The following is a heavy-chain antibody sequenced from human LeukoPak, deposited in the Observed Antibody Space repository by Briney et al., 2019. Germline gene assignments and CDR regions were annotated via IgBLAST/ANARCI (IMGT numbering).Heavy chain of an antibody. CDR2: IYSGGST. CDR3: AGHARDYDFWSGYYFDY. D-gene: IGHD3-3*01. J-gene: IGHJ4*02. CDR1: GFTVSSNY. Sequence: GGSLRLSCAASGFTVSSNYMSWVRQAPGKRLEWVSVIYSGGSTYYADSVKGQFTISRDNSKNTLYLQMNSLRAEDTAVYYCAGHARDYDFWSGYYFDYWGQRTLVTVSS. V-gene: IGHV3-66*02.